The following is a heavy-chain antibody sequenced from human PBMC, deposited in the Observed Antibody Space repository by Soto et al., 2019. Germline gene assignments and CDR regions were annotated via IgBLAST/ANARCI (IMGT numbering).Heavy chain of an antibody. D-gene: IGHD4-17*01. J-gene: IGHJ6*02. CDR2: ISSNGGST. CDR3: ARAGDYRGYYYGMDV. V-gene: IGHV3-64*01. Sequence: EVQLVESGGGLVQPGGSLRLSCAASGFTSSRYAMHWVRQAPGKGLEYVSAISSNGGSTYYANSVKGRFTISRDNSKNTLYLQMGSLRAEDMAVYYCARAGDYRGYYYGMDVWGQGTTVTVSS. CDR1: GFTSSRYA.